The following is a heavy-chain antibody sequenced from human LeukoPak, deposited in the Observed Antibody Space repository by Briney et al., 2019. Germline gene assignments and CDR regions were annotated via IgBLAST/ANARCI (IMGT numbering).Heavy chain of an antibody. CDR2: IYASGSI. D-gene: IGHD6-19*01. CDR1: GGSINVFF. Sequence: SDTLSLTCTLAGGSINVFFCSCLPDPAGEGVEWIVRIYASGSINYNPSLKSRVTLSVDTCKNPFSLKLSALTAAGTARFYCATVGSLSSGRNWVDHWGQPTLATVSS. J-gene: IGHJ5*02. V-gene: IGHV4-4*07. CDR3: ATVGSLSSGRNWVDH.